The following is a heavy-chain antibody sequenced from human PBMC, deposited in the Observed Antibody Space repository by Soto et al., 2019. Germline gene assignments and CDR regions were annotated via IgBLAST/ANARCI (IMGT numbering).Heavy chain of an antibody. J-gene: IGHJ3*02. CDR2: IDTYGSAT. V-gene: IGHV3-74*01. CDR1: GFTFSSYW. D-gene: IGHD6-19*01. Sequence: GGSLRLSCAASGFTFSSYWMHWVRQAPGKGLVWVSRIDTYGSATRYADSVKGRFTISRDNAKNTLYLQMSTLRAEDRVFFYCARVLKSSGWDNDVFDIWGQGTMVTVSS. CDR3: ARVLKSSGWDNDVFDI.